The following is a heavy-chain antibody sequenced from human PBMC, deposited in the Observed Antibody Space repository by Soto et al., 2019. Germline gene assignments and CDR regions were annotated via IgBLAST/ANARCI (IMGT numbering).Heavy chain of an antibody. CDR3: ARDRPHIVAVPAAIPDDYYGMDV. D-gene: IGHD2-2*02. Sequence: QVTLVQSGAEVKKPGSSVKVSCKASGGTFSSYAISWVRQAPGQGLEWMGVILPIFGTANYAQKFQGRVTITEDESTNTAYMELSSMRAEDTAVDYCARDRPHIVAVPAAIPDDYYGMDVWGKGTTVTVSS. CDR2: ILPIFGTA. J-gene: IGHJ6*04. CDR1: GGTFSSYA. V-gene: IGHV1-69*01.